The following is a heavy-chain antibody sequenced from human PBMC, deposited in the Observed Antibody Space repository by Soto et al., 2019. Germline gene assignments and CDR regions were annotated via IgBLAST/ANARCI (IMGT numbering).Heavy chain of an antibody. D-gene: IGHD6-19*01. Sequence: GASVKVSCKASGYTFTDYYMHWVRQAPGQGLEWMGWINPNSGGTNYAQKFQGRVTMTRYTSISTAYMELNRLRSDDTAVYYFARDQSPSSGWRGMDVWGQGTTVTVAS. CDR3: ARDQSPSSGWRGMDV. V-gene: IGHV1-2*02. CDR2: INPNSGGT. CDR1: GYTFTDYY. J-gene: IGHJ6*02.